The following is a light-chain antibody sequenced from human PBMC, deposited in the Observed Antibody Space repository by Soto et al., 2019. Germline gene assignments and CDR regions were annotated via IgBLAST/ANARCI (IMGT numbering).Light chain of an antibody. CDR1: HSVSSSY. CDR3: QQYTGPPTT. V-gene: IGKV3-20*01. J-gene: IGKJ5*01. Sequence: EVVLTQSPGTLSLSAGERATLSCRASHSVSSSYLAWYQQKPGQAPRLLIYGASTRAAGIPDRFSGSGSGTDFTLTITRLEPEDSAVYFCQQYTGPPTTFGQGTRLENK. CDR2: GAS.